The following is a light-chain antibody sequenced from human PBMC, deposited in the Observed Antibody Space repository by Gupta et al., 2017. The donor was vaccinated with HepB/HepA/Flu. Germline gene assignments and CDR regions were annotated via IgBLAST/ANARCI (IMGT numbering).Light chain of an antibody. CDR1: QSVNNW. V-gene: IGKV1-5*03. J-gene: IGKJ5*01. Sequence: DIQMTQSPSTLSASVGDRVTITCRASQSVNNWLAWYQQNPGKAPKLLLYEASTLEIGVPSRFSGSGSGTEFTLTISSLQPDDFATYYCQQYKSSPITFGQGTRLEIK. CDR3: QQYKSSPIT. CDR2: EAS.